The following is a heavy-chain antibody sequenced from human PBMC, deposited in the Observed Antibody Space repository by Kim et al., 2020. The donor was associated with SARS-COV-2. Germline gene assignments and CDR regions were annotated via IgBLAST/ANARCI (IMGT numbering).Heavy chain of an antibody. J-gene: IGHJ4*02. CDR2: YN. CDR3: ASSKRGYFDY. Sequence: YNDYAVSVKSRTTINPDTSKNPFSLQLNSVTPEDTAVYYCASSKRGYFDYWGQGTLVTVSS. V-gene: IGHV6-1*01.